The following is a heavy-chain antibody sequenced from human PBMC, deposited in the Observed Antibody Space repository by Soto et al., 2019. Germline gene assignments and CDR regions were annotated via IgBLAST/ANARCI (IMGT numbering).Heavy chain of an antibody. Sequence: QVQLQESGPGLVKPSETLSLTCTVSGGSISSYYWSWIRQPPGKGLEWIGYIYYSGSTNYNPSLKGRVTISVDTSKNQFSLKLSSVTAADTAVYYCARGNGGNSAYWGQGTLVTVSS. CDR1: GGSISSYY. CDR2: IYYSGST. J-gene: IGHJ4*02. D-gene: IGHD2-21*02. CDR3: ARGNGGNSAY. V-gene: IGHV4-59*01.